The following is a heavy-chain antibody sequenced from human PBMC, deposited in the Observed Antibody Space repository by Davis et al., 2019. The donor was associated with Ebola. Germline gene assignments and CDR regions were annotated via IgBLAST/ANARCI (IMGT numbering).Heavy chain of an antibody. V-gene: IGHV3-30*04. D-gene: IGHD1-26*01. CDR2: IAYDGSTK. Sequence: GESLKISCAASAFTFRNYAMHWVRQAPGKGLEWVAVIAYDGSTKYYAESVKGQFTISRDNFKNTVYLEMNSLRPEDTAVYYCANKRGGRHPFDYWGQGTLVTVSS. CDR1: AFTFRNYA. CDR3: ANKRGGRHPFDY. J-gene: IGHJ4*02.